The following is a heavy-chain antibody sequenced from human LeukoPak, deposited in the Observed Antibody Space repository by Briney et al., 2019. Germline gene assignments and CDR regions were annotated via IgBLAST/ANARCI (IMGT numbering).Heavy chain of an antibody. D-gene: IGHD5-18*01. J-gene: IGHJ4*02. CDR3: ARSRGYSYGYIDY. CDR2: ISYDGSNK. V-gene: IGHV3-30*04. CDR1: GFTFSSYA. Sequence: GGSLRLSCAASGFTFSSYAMHWVRQAPGKGLEWVAVISYDGSNKYYADSVKGRFTISRDNSKNTLYLQMNSLRAEDTAVYYCARSRGYSYGYIDYWGQGTLVTVSS.